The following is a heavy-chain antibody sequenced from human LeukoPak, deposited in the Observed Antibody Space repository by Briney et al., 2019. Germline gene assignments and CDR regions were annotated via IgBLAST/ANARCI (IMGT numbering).Heavy chain of an antibody. Sequence: GGSLRLSCAASGFTFSSYEMNWVRQAPGKGLEWVSYISSSGSTIYYADSVKGRFTISRDNAKNSLYLQTNSLRAEDTAVYYCAREGDYYYYGMDVWGQGTTVTVFS. V-gene: IGHV3-48*03. CDR3: AREGDYYYYGMDV. CDR1: GFTFSSYE. CDR2: ISSSGSTI. J-gene: IGHJ6*02.